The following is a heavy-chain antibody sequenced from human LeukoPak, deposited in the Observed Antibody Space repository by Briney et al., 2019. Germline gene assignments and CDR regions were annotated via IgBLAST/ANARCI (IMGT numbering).Heavy chain of an antibody. CDR3: AKSWRIDY. CDR2: ISYDGSNK. D-gene: IGHD6-13*01. J-gene: IGHJ4*02. CDR1: GFTFSSYG. V-gene: IGHV3-30*18. Sequence: QAGGSLRLSCAASGFTFSSYGMHWVRQAPGKGLEWVAVISYDGSNKYYADSVKGRFTISRDNSKNTPCLQMNSLRAEDTAVYYCAKSWRIDYWGQGTLVTVSS.